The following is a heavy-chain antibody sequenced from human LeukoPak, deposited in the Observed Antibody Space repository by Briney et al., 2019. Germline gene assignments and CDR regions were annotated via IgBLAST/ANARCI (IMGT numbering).Heavy chain of an antibody. CDR2: INSDGSST. CDR1: GFTFSSYW. V-gene: IGHV3-74*01. J-gene: IGHJ4*02. D-gene: IGHD1-26*01. CDR3: ARDSHRSYGDY. Sequence: GESLRLSCAASGFTFSSYWMHWVRQAPGKGLVWVSRINSDGSSTSYADSVKGRFTISRDNAKNTLYLQMNSLRAEDTAVYYCARDSHRSYGDYWGQGTLVTVSS.